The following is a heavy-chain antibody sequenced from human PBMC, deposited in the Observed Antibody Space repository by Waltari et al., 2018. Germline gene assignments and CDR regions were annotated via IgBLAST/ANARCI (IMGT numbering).Heavy chain of an antibody. CDR3: ASLSSSSHAFDI. D-gene: IGHD6-6*01. CDR2: ISSSSSYI. Sequence: EVQLVESGGGLVKPGGSLRLSCAASGFTFSSYSMNWVRQAPGKGLEWVSSISSSSSYIYYADSVKGRFTISRDNAKNSLYLQMNSLRAEDTAVYYCASLSSSSHAFDIWGQGTMVTVSS. J-gene: IGHJ3*02. CDR1: GFTFSSYS. V-gene: IGHV3-21*01.